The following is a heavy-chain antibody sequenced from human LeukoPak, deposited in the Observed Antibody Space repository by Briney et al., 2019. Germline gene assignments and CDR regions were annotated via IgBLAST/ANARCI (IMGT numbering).Heavy chain of an antibody. D-gene: IGHD5-18*01. CDR3: ARPDTAMVSFDY. CDR1: GFTFSSYA. J-gene: IGHJ4*02. V-gene: IGHV3-30-3*01. Sequence: PGGSLRLSCAAPGFTFSSYAMHWVRQAPGKGLEWVAVISYDGSNKYYADSVKGRFTISRDNSKNTLYLQMNSLRAEDTAVYYCARPDTAMVSFDYWGQGTLVTVSS. CDR2: ISYDGSNK.